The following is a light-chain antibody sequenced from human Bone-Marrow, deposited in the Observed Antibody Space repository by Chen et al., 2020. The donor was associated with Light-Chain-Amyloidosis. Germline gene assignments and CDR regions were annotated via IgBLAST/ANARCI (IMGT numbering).Light chain of an antibody. CDR3: QSADSSGTYEVI. V-gene: IGLV3-25*03. Sequence: SYVLTQPPSVSESPGQTARISCSGDDLPTKYAYWYQQKPGQAPVLVIHRDTERPSGISERFSGSSSGTTATLTISGVQAEDEADYHCQSADSSGTYEVIFGGGTKLTVL. CDR1: DLPTKY. J-gene: IGLJ2*01. CDR2: RDT.